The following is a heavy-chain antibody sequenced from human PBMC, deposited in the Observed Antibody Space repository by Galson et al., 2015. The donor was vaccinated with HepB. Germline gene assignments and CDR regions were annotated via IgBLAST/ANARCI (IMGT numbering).Heavy chain of an antibody. CDR3: AAPRGDSNSLLWAFDI. D-gene: IGHD6-13*01. CDR1: GFTFSSYG. CDR2: ISYDGSNE. V-gene: IGHV3-30*03. J-gene: IGHJ3*02. Sequence: SLRLSCAASGFTFSSYGMHWVRQAPGKGLEWVSIISYDGSNEYYAGSVKGRFTISRDNSKNTLYLQMNSLTPQDTAMYHCAAPRGDSNSLLWAFDIWGQGTMVTVSS.